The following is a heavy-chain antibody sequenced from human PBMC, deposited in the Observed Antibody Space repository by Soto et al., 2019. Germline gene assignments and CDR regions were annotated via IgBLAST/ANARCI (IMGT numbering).Heavy chain of an antibody. D-gene: IGHD3-16*02. CDR2: IYDSGST. CDR3: AALKRIVAADY. Sequence: QVQLQESGPGLVKSSETLSLTCTVSGDSVTSDKHYWSWIRQPPRKGLEWIGYIYDSGSTNPSLKSRVTFSVDTSRNQFSVSLTSVTAADTAVYYCAALKRIVAADYWGQGTLAIVSS. CDR1: GDSVTSDKHY. V-gene: IGHV4-61*01. J-gene: IGHJ4*02.